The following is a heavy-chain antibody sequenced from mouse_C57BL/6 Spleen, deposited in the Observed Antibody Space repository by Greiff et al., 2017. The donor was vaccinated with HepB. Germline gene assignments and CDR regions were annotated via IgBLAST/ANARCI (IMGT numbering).Heavy chain of an antibody. V-gene: IGHV1-82*01. Sequence: QVQLQQSGPELVKPGASVKISCKASGYAFSSSWMNWVKQRPGKGLEWIGRIYPGDGDTNYNGKFQGKATLTADKSSSTAYMQLSSLTYEDSAVYFCARDYGSSLYYFDYWGQGTTLTVSS. J-gene: IGHJ2*01. CDR1: GYAFSSSW. CDR3: ARDYGSSLYYFDY. D-gene: IGHD1-1*01. CDR2: IYPGDGDT.